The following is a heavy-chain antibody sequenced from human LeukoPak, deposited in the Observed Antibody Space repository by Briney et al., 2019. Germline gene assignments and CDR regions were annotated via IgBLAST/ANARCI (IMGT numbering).Heavy chain of an antibody. CDR2: IYHSGST. CDR1: GYSTSSGYY. J-gene: IGHJ4*02. V-gene: IGHV4-38-2*02. CDR3: ASGRGRLAGNSEYYFDY. Sequence: SETLSLTCTVSGYSTSSGYYWGWIRQPPGKGLEWIKSIYHSGSTYYNPSLKSRVTISVDTSKNQFSLKLSSVTAADTAVYYCASGRGRLAGNSEYYFDYWGQGTLVTVSS. D-gene: IGHD4-23*01.